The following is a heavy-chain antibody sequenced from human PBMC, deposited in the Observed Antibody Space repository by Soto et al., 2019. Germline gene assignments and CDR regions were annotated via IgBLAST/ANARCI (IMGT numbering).Heavy chain of an antibody. J-gene: IGHJ5*02. CDR3: AAGRAGVASSHP. CDR2: IVVGSGNT. D-gene: IGHD2-15*01. V-gene: IGHV1-58*01. CDR1: GFTFSSYWMS. Sequence: QLVESGGGLVQPGGSLRLSCAASGFTFSSYWMSWVRQAPGKGLEWVRQARGQRLEWIGWIVVGSGNTNYAQKFQERVTITRDMSTSTAYMELSSLRSEDTAVYYCAAGRAGVASSHPWGQGTLVTVSS.